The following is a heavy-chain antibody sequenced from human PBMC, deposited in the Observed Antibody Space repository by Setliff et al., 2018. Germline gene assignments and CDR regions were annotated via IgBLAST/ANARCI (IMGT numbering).Heavy chain of an antibody. CDR1: GFTFSSYW. Sequence: GGSLRLSCAASGFTFSSYWMSWVRQAPGKGLEWVATINQDGSEKYYVDSVKGRFIISRDNAEKSVDLQMNSLRAEDTAVYYCARDGGEYWGQGTLVTVSS. CDR2: INQDGSEK. V-gene: IGHV3-7*01. D-gene: IGHD3-16*01. CDR3: ARDGGEY. J-gene: IGHJ4*02.